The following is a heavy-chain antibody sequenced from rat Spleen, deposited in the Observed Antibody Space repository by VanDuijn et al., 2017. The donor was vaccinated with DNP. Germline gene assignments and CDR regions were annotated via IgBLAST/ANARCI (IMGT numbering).Heavy chain of an antibody. CDR1: GYTFTSHY. D-gene: IGHD1-6*01. V-gene: IGHV1-43*01. CDR3: ARWEVYYGFFLY. J-gene: IGHJ2*01. Sequence: QIQLQQSGAELAKPGSSVKISCKASGYTFTSHYIGWIKQTTGQGLEYIGYIYTGSGGTNYNEKFKGKATLTVDKFSSTAFMQLSSLTPDDSAVYYCARWEVYYGFFLYWGQGVMVTVSS. CDR2: IYTGSGGT.